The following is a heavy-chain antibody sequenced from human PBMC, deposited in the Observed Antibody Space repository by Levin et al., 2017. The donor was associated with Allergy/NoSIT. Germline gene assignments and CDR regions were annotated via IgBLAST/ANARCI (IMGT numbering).Heavy chain of an antibody. CDR3: ARIEAGVAVEKD. D-gene: IGHD6-19*01. J-gene: IGHJ4*02. CDR2: INTNNGGT. Sequence: ASVKVSCKASGYTFTAYYIHWVRQAPGQGLEWMGFINTNNGGTKSAQKFQGRLTMTRDTSITTAYMELTGLRTDDTAVYFCARIEAGVAVEKDWGQGTLVTVSS. V-gene: IGHV1-2*02. CDR1: GYTFTAYY.